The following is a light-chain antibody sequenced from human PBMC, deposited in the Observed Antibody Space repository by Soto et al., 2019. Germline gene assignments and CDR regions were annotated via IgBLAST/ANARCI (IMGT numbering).Light chain of an antibody. J-gene: IGKJ1*01. CDR1: QNINAW. Sequence: DIHVNQSPSSLSVSVGDRVTITCRTSQNINAWLAWYQQRPGQAPKLLIYDASTVQSGVPSRFSGSGSGTEFTLTISSPQPDDSATYYCQHYSLYSPWTFGQGTKVDIK. V-gene: IGKV1-5*01. CDR3: QHYSLYSPWT. CDR2: DAS.